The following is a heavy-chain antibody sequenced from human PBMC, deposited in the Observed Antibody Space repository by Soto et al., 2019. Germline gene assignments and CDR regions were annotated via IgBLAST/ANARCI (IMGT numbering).Heavy chain of an antibody. CDR2: INPNGGST. J-gene: IGHJ5*02. D-gene: IGHD3-10*01. Sequence: AAAKRSRKGSGYSLNSYDIDWGRQAPGKGLEWMGIINPNGGSTRYAQKFQGRVTLTRDTPASTVYMEMRNLRSDDTALYFCARSSGGVYGIIIGGTNWFGPWGQGTLVTVSS. CDR3: ARSSGGVYGIIIGGTNWFGP. CDR1: GYSLNSYD. V-gene: IGHV1-46*02.